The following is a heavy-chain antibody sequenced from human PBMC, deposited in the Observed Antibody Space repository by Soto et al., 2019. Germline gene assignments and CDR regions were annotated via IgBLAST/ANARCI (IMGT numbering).Heavy chain of an antibody. J-gene: IGHJ4*02. Sequence: SETLSLTCTVSGGSISSGGYYWSWIRQPPGKGLEWIGYIYYSGSTNYNPSLKNRVTISVDTSKNHFSLKLSSVTAEETAVYYCARGSPPALDYWGQGTLVTVSS. CDR3: ARGSPPALDY. CDR2: IYYSGST. V-gene: IGHV4-61*08. CDR1: GGSISSGGYY.